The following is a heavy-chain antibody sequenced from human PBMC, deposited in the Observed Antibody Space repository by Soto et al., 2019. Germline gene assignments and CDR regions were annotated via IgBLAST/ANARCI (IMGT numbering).Heavy chain of an antibody. CDR1: GFTFSIYA. Sequence: GSLRLSCSASGFTFSIYAMHWVRQAPGKGLEYVSSISTNGGSTDYADSVKGRFTISRDNSKNTVYLQMSSLRVEDTAVYYCVKGEYYYDSSGYYPFDYWGQG. CDR2: ISTNGGST. J-gene: IGHJ4*02. D-gene: IGHD3-22*01. CDR3: VKGEYYYDSSGYYPFDY. V-gene: IGHV3-64D*06.